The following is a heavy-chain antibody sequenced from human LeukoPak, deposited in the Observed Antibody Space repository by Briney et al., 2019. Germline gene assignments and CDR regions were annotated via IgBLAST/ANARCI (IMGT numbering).Heavy chain of an antibody. D-gene: IGHD5-24*01. CDR3: ARVRGQVATTYFDY. CDR1: GGSISSYY. Sequence: SETLSLTCTVSGGSISSYYWSWIRQPPGKGLEWIGYIYYSGSTNYNPSLKSRVTISVDTSKNQFSLKLSSVTAADTAVYYCARVRGQVATTYFDYWGQGTLVTVSS. J-gene: IGHJ4*02. CDR2: IYYSGST. V-gene: IGHV4-59*01.